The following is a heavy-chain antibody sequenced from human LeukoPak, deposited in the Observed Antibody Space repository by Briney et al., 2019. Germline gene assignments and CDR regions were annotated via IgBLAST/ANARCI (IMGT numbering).Heavy chain of an antibody. CDR2: IYYSGST. J-gene: IGHJ4*02. V-gene: IGHV4-59*08. CDR3: ARTPSFYCSSTSCYTFDY. Sequence: PSETLSLTRTVSGASINTYFLSWIRQPPGKGLEWIGFIYYSGSTNYNPSLKSRVTMSVDTSKNQFSLKLSSVTAADTAVYYCARTPSFYCSSTSCYTFDYWGQGTLVTVSS. D-gene: IGHD2-2*02. CDR1: GASINTYF.